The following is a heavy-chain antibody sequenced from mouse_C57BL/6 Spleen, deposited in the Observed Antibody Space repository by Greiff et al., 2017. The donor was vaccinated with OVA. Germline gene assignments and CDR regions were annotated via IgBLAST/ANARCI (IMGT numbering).Heavy chain of an antibody. J-gene: IGHJ2*01. D-gene: IGHD1-1*01. CDR1: GYTFTSYW. Sequence: QVHVKQSGAELVKPGASVKLSCKASGYTFTSYWMHWVKQRPGQGLEWIGMIHPNSGSTNYNEKFKSKATLTVDKSSSTAYMQLSSLTSEDSAVYYCARGATVVAGDYFDYWGQGTTLTVSS. CDR2: IHPNSGST. V-gene: IGHV1-64*01. CDR3: ARGATVVAGDYFDY.